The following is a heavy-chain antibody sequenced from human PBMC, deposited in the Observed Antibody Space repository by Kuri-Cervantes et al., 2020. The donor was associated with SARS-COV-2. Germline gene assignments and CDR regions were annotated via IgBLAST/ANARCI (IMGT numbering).Heavy chain of an antibody. D-gene: IGHD5-24*01. Sequence: LVKVSCKASGGTFSSYAISWVRQAPGQGLEWMGGIIPIFGTANYAQKFQGRVTITADESTSTAYMELSSLRSEDTAVYYCARGGEMATIMHRLDYWGQGTLVTVSS. CDR2: IIPIFGTA. V-gene: IGHV1-69*13. CDR3: ARGGEMATIMHRLDY. J-gene: IGHJ4*02. CDR1: GGTFSSYA.